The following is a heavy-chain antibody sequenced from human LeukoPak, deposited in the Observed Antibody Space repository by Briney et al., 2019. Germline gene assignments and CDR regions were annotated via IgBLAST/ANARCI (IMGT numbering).Heavy chain of an antibody. CDR2: ISGSGGST. Sequence: GGSLRLSCAASGFTFSSYGMSWVRQAPGKGLEWVSAISGSGGSTYYADSVKGRFTISRDNSKNTLYLQMNSLRAEDTAVYYCAVDLTSVKRDSTTPVAYWGQGTLVTVSS. D-gene: IGHD4/OR15-4a*01. V-gene: IGHV3-23*01. CDR3: AVDLTSVKRDSTTPVAY. J-gene: IGHJ4*02. CDR1: GFTFSSYG.